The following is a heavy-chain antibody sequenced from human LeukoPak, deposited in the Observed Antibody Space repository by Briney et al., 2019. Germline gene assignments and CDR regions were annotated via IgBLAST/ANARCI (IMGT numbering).Heavy chain of an antibody. V-gene: IGHV1-18*01. CDR2: ISVYNGNT. Sequence: ASVKVSCKASGYTFTSFGITWVRQAPGQGLQWMGWISVYNGNTNYAQKFQGRVTMTTDTSTSTGYMELRGLRSDDTAVYYCARGGDDDYDSSGSDAFDIWGQGTMVTVSS. CDR3: ARGGDDDYDSSGSDAFDI. J-gene: IGHJ3*02. CDR1: GYTFTSFG. D-gene: IGHD3-22*01.